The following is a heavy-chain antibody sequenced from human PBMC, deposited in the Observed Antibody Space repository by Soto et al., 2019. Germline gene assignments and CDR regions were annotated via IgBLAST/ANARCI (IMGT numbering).Heavy chain of an antibody. CDR1: GGTFSSNH. J-gene: IGHJ4*02. CDR3: AADGTSGSYVGVQYSEY. Sequence: QVQLVQSGXEVRKPGSSVKVSCKASGGTFSSNHFSXVRQXXGXXLECMGGITPILDIAFYGQKFQGRVTINADESTSTVYMELSSLRFEDTAVYYCAADGTSGSYVGVQYSEYWGQGXLVTVSS. V-gene: IGHV1-69*01. D-gene: IGHD3-16*01. CDR2: ITPILDIA.